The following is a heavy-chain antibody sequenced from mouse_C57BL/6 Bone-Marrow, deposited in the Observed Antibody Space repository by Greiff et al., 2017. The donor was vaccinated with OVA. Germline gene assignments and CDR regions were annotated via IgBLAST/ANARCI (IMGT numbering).Heavy chain of an antibody. CDR2: IYPGDGGT. V-gene: IGHV1-80*01. D-gene: IGHD1-1*01. Sequence: QVQLQQSGAELVKPGASVKLSCKASGYAFSSYWMNWVQQRPGKGLEWIGQIYPGDGGTNYNGKFKGKATLTADKSSSTAYMQLSSLTSEDSAVYFCTRLSDGSSSGDYWGQGTTLTVSS. CDR3: TRLSDGSSSGDY. CDR1: GYAFSSYW. J-gene: IGHJ2*01.